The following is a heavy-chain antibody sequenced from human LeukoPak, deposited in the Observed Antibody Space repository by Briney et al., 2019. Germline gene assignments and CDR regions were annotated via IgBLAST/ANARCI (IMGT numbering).Heavy chain of an antibody. CDR2: ISWDGGST. D-gene: IGHD3-3*01. V-gene: IGHV3-43*01. CDR1: GFTFDDYT. J-gene: IGHJ5*02. CDR3: ARITIFGVVIIWETFDP. Sequence: PGGSLRLSCAASGFTFDDYTMHWVRQAPGKGLEWVSLISWDGGSTYYAGSVKGRFTISRDNSKNSLYLQMNSLRAEDTAVYYCARITIFGVVIIWETFDPWGQGTLVTVSS.